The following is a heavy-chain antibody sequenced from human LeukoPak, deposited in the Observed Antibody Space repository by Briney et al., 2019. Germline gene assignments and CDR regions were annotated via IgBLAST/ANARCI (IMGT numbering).Heavy chain of an antibody. J-gene: IGHJ4*02. V-gene: IGHV3-33*01. CDR3: ARDSSRAYVDY. Sequence: PGVPLTLSCGPCGLTFRSYGKLGVPHAPGEGVEGVGIIWYDRSNEYYADSVKGPFTSARDNSKNTMYMQMNSLRAEDTAVYNCARDSSRAYVDYWGQGTLVTVSS. CDR1: GLTFRSYG. CDR2: IWYDRSNE. D-gene: IGHD2/OR15-2a*01.